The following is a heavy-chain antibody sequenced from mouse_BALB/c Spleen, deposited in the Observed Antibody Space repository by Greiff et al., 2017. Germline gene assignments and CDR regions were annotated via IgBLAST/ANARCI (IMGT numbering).Heavy chain of an antibody. CDR1: GYTFTSYW. J-gene: IGHJ4*01. CDR2: INPSTGYT. D-gene: IGHD1-1*01. V-gene: IGHV1-7*01. Sequence: VKLQQSGAELAKPGASVKMSCKASGYTFTSYWMHWVKQRPGQGLEWIGYINPSTGYTEYNQKFKDKATLTADKSSSTAYMQLSSLTSEDSAVYYCARRVANAMDYWGQGTSVTVSS. CDR3: ARRVANAMDY.